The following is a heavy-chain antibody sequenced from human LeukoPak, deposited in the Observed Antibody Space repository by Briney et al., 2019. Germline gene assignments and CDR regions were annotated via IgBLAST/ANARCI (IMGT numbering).Heavy chain of an antibody. Sequence: PGGSLRLSCAASGFTFSSYAMSWVRQAPGKGLEWVSAISGSGGSTYYADSVKGRFTISRDNSKNTLYLQMNSLRAEDTAVYYCAKPGDFWSGFLAAFDIWGQGTMVTVPS. CDR2: ISGSGGST. D-gene: IGHD3-3*01. J-gene: IGHJ3*02. CDR1: GFTFSSYA. CDR3: AKPGDFWSGFLAAFDI. V-gene: IGHV3-23*01.